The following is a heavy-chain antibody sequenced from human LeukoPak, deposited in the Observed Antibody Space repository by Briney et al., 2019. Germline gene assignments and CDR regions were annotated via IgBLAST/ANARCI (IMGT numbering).Heavy chain of an antibody. D-gene: IGHD2-21*01. CDR2: INPHSGGT. V-gene: IGHV1-2*02. J-gene: IGHJ5*02. Sequence: ASVKVSSTTSGYRFTDYYMHWVRQAPVQRVEWIGWINPHSGGTSSAQKFQGRVTMTRDTSITTVYMEVSWLTSDDTAIYYCARADRLHGGPYLIGPWGQGTLVTVSS. CDR3: ARADRLHGGPYLIGP. CDR1: GYRFTDYY.